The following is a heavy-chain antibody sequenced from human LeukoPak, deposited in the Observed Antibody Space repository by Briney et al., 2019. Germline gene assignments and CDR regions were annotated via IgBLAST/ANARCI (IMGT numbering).Heavy chain of an antibody. J-gene: IGHJ4*02. V-gene: IGHV4-39*01. CDR2: IYYSGST. D-gene: IGHD1-26*01. CDR1: AGSISSSSYY. Sequence: SETLSLTCTVSAGSISSSSYYWGWIRQPPGKGLEWIGTIYYSGSTYYNPSLKSRVTISVDTSKNQFSLKLSSVTAADTAVYYCARQGSGNYLSPVNYWGQGTLVTVSS. CDR3: ARQGSGNYLSPVNY.